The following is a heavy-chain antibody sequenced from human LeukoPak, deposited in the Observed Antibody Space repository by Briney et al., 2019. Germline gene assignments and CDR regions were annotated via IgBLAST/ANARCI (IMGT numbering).Heavy chain of an antibody. J-gene: IGHJ4*01. CDR3: VRDLTSGARFDF. D-gene: IGHD3-9*01. Sequence: GGSLRLSCAASGFTLSVSGMHWVRQAPGKGMEWVAIISSDGNTQSYADPLKGRFTISRDNFGDTVFLELTTLRPEDTGLYYCVRDLTSGARFDFWGPGTLVTVSS. V-gene: IGHV3-30*03. CDR1: GFTLSVSG. CDR2: ISSDGNTQ.